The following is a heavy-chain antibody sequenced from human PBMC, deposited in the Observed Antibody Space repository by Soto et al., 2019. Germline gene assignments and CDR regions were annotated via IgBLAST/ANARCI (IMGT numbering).Heavy chain of an antibody. Sequence: EVQLVESGGGLVQPGGSLRLSCAASGFIVSSNYMSWVRQAPGKGLEWVSVIYSGGNTYYADSVKGRFTISRDNSKNTLYLQMNSLRDEDTAVYYCARAYSSSLNWFDPWGQGTLVTVSS. D-gene: IGHD6-13*01. CDR2: IYSGGNT. V-gene: IGHV3-66*01. J-gene: IGHJ5*02. CDR3: ARAYSSSLNWFDP. CDR1: GFIVSSNY.